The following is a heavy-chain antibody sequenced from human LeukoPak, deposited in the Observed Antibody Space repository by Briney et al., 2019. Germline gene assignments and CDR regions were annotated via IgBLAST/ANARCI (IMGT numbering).Heavy chain of an antibody. D-gene: IGHD1-14*01. CDR3: VRKFATGD. V-gene: IGHV3-74*01. CDR1: GFTFSSHL. CDR2: VKSDGTAT. Sequence: GGSLRLSCAASGFTFSSHLMHWVRQAQGTGLVWVSSVKSDGTATNYADSVKGRFTISRDNAKNTLYLQMNSLIVEDTAVYYCVRKFATGDWGQGTLVTVSS. J-gene: IGHJ4*02.